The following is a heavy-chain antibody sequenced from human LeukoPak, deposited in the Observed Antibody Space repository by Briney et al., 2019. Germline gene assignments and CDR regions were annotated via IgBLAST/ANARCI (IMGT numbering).Heavy chain of an antibody. CDR3: AKDTAAAGKDGGVFDY. CDR2: ISWNSGSI. D-gene: IGHD6-13*01. J-gene: IGHJ4*02. CDR1: GFTFDDYA. Sequence: GRSLRLSCAASGFTFDDYAMHWVRQAPGKGLEWVSGISWNSGSIGYADSVKGRFTISRDNAKNSLYLQMNSLRAEDTALYYCAKDTAAAGKDGGVFDYWGQGTLVAVSS. V-gene: IGHV3-9*01.